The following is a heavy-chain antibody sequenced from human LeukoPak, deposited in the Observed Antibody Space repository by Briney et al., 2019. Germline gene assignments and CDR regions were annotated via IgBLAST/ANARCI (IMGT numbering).Heavy chain of an antibody. V-gene: IGHV3-53*01. Sequence: GGSLRLSCAASGFTVSSNYMSWVRQAPGKGLEWVSVIYSGGSTYYADSVKGRFTISRDNSKNTLYLQMNSLRAEDTAVYYCARSPPSSCYDYWGQGTLVTVSS. D-gene: IGHD2-2*01. CDR1: GFTVSSNY. CDR3: ARSPPSSCYDY. CDR2: IYSGGST. J-gene: IGHJ4*02.